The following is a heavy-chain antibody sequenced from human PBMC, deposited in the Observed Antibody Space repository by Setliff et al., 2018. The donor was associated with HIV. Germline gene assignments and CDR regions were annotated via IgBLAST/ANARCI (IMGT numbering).Heavy chain of an antibody. J-gene: IGHJ4*02. CDR1: GGSISSGVYY. CDR3: ARVCPPVRYNFWSGYYPKAGYFDY. V-gene: IGHV4-31*03. D-gene: IGHD3-3*01. CDR2: IHYSGSI. Sequence: SETLSLTCTVSGGSISSGVYYWSWIRHHPGKGLEWIGYIHYSGSIYYNPSLKSRVTISVDTSKNQFSLKLGSVTAADTAVYYCARVCPPVRYNFWSGYYPKAGYFDYWGQGALVTVSS.